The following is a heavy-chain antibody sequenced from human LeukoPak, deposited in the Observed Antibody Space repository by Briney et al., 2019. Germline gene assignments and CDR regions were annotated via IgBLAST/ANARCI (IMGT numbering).Heavy chain of an antibody. Sequence: GGSLRLSCTDSGFTFSSYAISWVHQAPGKGLEWVSAISGSGGSTYYADSVKGRFTISRDNSKNTLYLQMNSLRAEDTAVYYCAKDSPLIYSDWGQGTLVTVSS. V-gene: IGHV3-23*01. CDR1: GFTFSSYA. CDR3: AKDSPLIYSD. D-gene: IGHD2-15*01. J-gene: IGHJ4*02. CDR2: ISGSGGST.